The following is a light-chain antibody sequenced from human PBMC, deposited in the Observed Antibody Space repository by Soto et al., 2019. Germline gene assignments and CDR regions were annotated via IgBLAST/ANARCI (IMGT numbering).Light chain of an antibody. V-gene: IGLV2-11*01. Sequence: QSVLTQPRSVSGSPGQSVTISCTGTSSNVGAYTYVSWYQHHPGKAPKFLIYDVTRRPSGVPDRFSGSKSGNTASLTISGLQAEDEADYYCSSYAGSNTVAFGGGTKLTVL. CDR1: SSNVGAYTY. CDR2: DVT. J-gene: IGLJ2*01. CDR3: SSYAGSNTVA.